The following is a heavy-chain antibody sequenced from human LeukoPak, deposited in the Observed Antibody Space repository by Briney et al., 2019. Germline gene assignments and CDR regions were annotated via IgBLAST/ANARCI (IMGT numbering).Heavy chain of an antibody. CDR3: ASLGGFGDFDY. V-gene: IGHV4-61*02. CDR2: IYTSGST. J-gene: IGHJ4*02. D-gene: IGHD3-10*01. CDR1: GGSISSGSYY. Sequence: SETLSPTCTVSGGSISSGSYYWSWIRQPAGKGLEWIGRIYTSGSTNYNPSLKSRVTISVDTSKNQFSLKLSSVTAADTAVYYCASLGGFGDFDYWGQGTLVTVSS.